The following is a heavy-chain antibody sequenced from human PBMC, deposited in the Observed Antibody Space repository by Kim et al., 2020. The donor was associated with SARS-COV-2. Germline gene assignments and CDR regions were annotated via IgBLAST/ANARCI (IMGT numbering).Heavy chain of an antibody. Sequence: ASVKVSCKVSGYTLTELSMHWVRQAPGKGLEWMGGFDPEDGETIYAQKFQGRVTMTEDTSTDTAYMELSSLRSEDTAVYYCATALIWSGYYREGYGYYGMDVWGQGTTVTVSS. CDR1: GYTLTELS. CDR2: FDPEDGET. J-gene: IGHJ6*02. CDR3: ATALIWSGYYREGYGYYGMDV. D-gene: IGHD3-3*01. V-gene: IGHV1-24*01.